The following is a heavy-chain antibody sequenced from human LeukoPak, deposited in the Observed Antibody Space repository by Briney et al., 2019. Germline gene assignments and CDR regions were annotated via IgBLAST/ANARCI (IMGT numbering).Heavy chain of an antibody. CDR1: GFTFSSYW. V-gene: IGHV3-74*01. D-gene: IGHD6-19*01. Sequence: GGSLRLSCAASGFTFSSYWMHWVRQTPGKGLLWVSHVNSDGTNTNYADSVKGRFTISRDNAKNTLYLQMSSLIAEDTAVYYCASGSGWYNFDYWGQGTLVTVSS. J-gene: IGHJ4*02. CDR3: ASGSGWYNFDY. CDR2: VNSDGTNT.